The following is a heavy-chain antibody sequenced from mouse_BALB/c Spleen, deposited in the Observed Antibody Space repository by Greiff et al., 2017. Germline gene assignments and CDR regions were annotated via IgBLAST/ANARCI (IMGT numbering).Heavy chain of an antibody. CDR3: ARRWLLGY. D-gene: IGHD2-3*01. J-gene: IGHJ2*01. CDR2: IYPGSGNT. CDR1: GYTFTDYY. Sequence: QVQLQQSGAELARPGASVKLSCKASGYTFTDYYINWVKQRTGQGLEWIGEIYPGSGNTYYNEKFKGKATLTADKSSSTAYMQLSSLTSEDSAVYFCARRWLLGYWGQGTTLTVSS. V-gene: IGHV1-77*01.